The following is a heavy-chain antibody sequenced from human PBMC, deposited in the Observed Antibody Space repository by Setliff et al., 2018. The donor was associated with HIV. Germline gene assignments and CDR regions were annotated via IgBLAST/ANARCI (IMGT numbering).Heavy chain of an antibody. D-gene: IGHD2-2*01. V-gene: IGHV4-4*08. J-gene: IGHJ4*01. CDR2: PHSPGSSRVGDTP. Sequence: SETLSLTSPFPIAPLPGNYWTWVRPPPGKGLEWIGYPHSPGSSRVGDTPNYSPSPKSRITISLDTSKRQFSLTMTSVTAADTAVYYCARGLSSQTYWGTRPLGLDYWGQGSLVTVSS. CDR3: ARGLSSQTYWGTRPLGLDY. CDR1: IAPLPGNY.